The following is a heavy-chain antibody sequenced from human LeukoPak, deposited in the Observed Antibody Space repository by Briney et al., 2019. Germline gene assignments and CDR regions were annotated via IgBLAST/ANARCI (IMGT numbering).Heavy chain of an antibody. Sequence: GASVKVSCKASGGTFSSYAISWVRQAPGQGLEWMGGIIPIFGTANYAQKFQGRVTITADESTSTAYMELSSLRSEDTAVYYCARVISRLRFLEWLSYRDAFDIWGQGTMVTVSS. CDR2: IIPIFGTA. CDR1: GGTFSSYA. V-gene: IGHV1-69*13. J-gene: IGHJ3*02. D-gene: IGHD3-3*01. CDR3: ARVISRLRFLEWLSYRDAFDI.